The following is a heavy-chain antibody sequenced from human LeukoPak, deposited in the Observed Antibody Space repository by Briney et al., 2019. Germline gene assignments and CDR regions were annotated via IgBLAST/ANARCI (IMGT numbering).Heavy chain of an antibody. CDR3: ARLALGSDHAFDI. Sequence: SETLSLTCTVSGGSISSSSYYWGWIRQPPGKALEWIGSIYYSGSTYYNPSLKSRVTISVDTSKNQFSLKLSSVTAADTTVYYCARLALGSDHAFDIWGQGTMVTVSS. V-gene: IGHV4-39*01. CDR2: IYYSGST. D-gene: IGHD6-19*01. CDR1: GGSISSSSYY. J-gene: IGHJ3*02.